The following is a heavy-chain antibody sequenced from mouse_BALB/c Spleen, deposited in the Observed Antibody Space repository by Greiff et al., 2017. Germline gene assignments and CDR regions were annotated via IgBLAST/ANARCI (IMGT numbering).Heavy chain of an antibody. J-gene: IGHJ4*01. CDR1: GFTFSSYA. D-gene: IGHD1-1*01. CDR2: ISSGGSYT. Sequence: DVQLVESGGGLVKPGGSLKLSCAASGFTFSSYAMSWVRQSPEKRLEWVAEISSGGSYTYYPDTVTGRFTISRDNAKNTLYLEMSSLRSEDTAMYYCAYGSRDYYAMDYWGQGTSVTVSS. V-gene: IGHV5-9-4*01. CDR3: AYGSRDYYAMDY.